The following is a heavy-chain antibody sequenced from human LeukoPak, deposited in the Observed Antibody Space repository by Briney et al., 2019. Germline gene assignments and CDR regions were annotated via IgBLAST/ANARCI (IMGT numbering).Heavy chain of an antibody. CDR3: ARGPDGYCSSASCHHYFDH. D-gene: IGHD2-2*03. V-gene: IGHV4-4*07. J-gene: IGHJ4*02. Sequence: SETLSLTCTVSGGSFTSFYWNWLRQPAGKGLEWIGRIYATGSTNYNPSLKSRVTMSVDTSKNQFSLRLNSVTAADTGVYYCARGPDGYCSSASCHHYFDHWGQGTLVSVSS. CDR1: GGSFTSFY. CDR2: IYATGST.